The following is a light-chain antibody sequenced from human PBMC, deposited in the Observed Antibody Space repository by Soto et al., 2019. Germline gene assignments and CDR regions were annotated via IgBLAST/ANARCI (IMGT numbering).Light chain of an antibody. J-gene: IGKJ4*01. Sequence: DIQMTQSPSSLSASVGDRVTIACRASQSISTYLNWYQQKPGKAPKLLIYAASSLQSGVPSRFSGSGYGTDFTLTISSQPPEDFATYYWQQSYSTPRTFGGGATVEIK. CDR3: QQSYSTPRT. V-gene: IGKV1-39*01. CDR1: QSISTY. CDR2: AAS.